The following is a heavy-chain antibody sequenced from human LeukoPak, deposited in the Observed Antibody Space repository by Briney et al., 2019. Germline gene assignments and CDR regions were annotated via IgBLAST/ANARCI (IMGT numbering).Heavy chain of an antibody. CDR2: IIPIFGIA. J-gene: IGHJ2*01. CDR1: GGTFSSYA. V-gene: IGHV1-69*04. D-gene: IGHD3-22*01. Sequence: SVKVSCKASGGTFSSYAISWVRQAPGQGLEWMGRIIPIFGIANYAQKFQGRVKITADKSTSTAYMELSSLRSEDTAVYYCARGAYYYDSSGPRRSYWYFDLWGRGTLVTVSS. CDR3: ARGAYYYDSSGPRRSYWYFDL.